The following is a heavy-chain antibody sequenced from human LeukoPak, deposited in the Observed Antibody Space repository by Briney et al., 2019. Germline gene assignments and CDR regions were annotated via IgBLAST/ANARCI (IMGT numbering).Heavy chain of an antibody. CDR3: ARGLRRSMIVVVTKYYFDY. Sequence: ASVKVSCKASGYTFTSYYMHWVRQAPGQGLEWMGWINPNSGGTNYAQKFQGRVTMTRDTSISTAYMELSSLRSEDTAVYYCARGLRRSMIVVVTKYYFDYWGQGTLVTVSS. J-gene: IGHJ4*02. D-gene: IGHD3-22*01. V-gene: IGHV1-2*02. CDR2: INPNSGGT. CDR1: GYTFTSYY.